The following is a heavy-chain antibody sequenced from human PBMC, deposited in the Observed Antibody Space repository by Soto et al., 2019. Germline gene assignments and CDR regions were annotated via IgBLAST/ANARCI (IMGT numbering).Heavy chain of an antibody. J-gene: IGHJ6*03. Sequence: EEQLVESGGALVQPGGSLRLSCAASGFTFNRFGMNWVRQAPGKGLEWISYISSASSTTQYAESVKGRFTISRDNARDSLYLQMSSLRVEDTAVYYCARRPLWSGLSDYYYMDVWGKGTMVTVSS. D-gene: IGHD3-3*01. CDR3: ARRPLWSGLSDYYYMDV. CDR2: ISSASSTT. V-gene: IGHV3-48*01. CDR1: GFTFNRFG.